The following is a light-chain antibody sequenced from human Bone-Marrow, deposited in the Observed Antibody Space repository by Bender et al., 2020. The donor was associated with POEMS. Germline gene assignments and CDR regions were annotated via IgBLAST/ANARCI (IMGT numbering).Light chain of an antibody. CDR1: KLGDKY. Sequence: SYELTQPPSVSVSPGQTASITCSGDKLGDKYSYWYQQRPGQSPVLVIFEDTKRPSGIPQRFSGSNSGNTATLTISGTQAMDEADYYCQAWDSGIHVVFGGGTKLTVL. V-gene: IGLV3-1*01. CDR3: QAWDSGIHVV. CDR2: EDT. J-gene: IGLJ2*01.